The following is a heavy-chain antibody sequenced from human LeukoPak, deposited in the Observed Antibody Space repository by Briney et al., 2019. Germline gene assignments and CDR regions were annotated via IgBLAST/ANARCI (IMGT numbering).Heavy chain of an antibody. J-gene: IGHJ1*01. Sequence: GGSLRLSCAASGFTFSSFWMNWVRQVPGKGLVWVSHINSDGAKTNYADSVTGRFTISRDTARNTLYLQMNNLRVEDTAMYYCAASFRITGTTFYHWGQGTLVTASS. CDR3: AASFRITGTTFYH. CDR1: GFTFSSFW. V-gene: IGHV3-74*01. CDR2: INSDGAKT. D-gene: IGHD1-20*01.